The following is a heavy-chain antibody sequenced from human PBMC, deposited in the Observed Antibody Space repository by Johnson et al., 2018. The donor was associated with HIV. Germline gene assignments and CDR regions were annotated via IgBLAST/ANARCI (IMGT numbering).Heavy chain of an antibody. V-gene: IGHV3-NL1*01. CDR2: MSGGGGSA. J-gene: IGHJ3*01. Sequence: QVQLVESGGGVVQPGGSLRLSCAASGFTFSSYGMHWVRLNPGKGLEWVSSMSGGGGSAYYSDSVKGRFTISSDTSKNTVFLQMNNLRDEDTAVYYCAKNQLLRYDAFNFWGQGTMVTVSS. CDR3: AKNQLLRYDAFNF. CDR1: GFTFSSYG. D-gene: IGHD3-22*01.